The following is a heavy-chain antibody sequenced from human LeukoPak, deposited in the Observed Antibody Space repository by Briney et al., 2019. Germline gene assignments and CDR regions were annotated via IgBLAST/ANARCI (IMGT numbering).Heavy chain of an antibody. V-gene: IGHV1-69*13. CDR3: ARGLVVVAAINWFDP. Sequence: GASVKVSCKASGGTFSSYAISWVRQAPGQGLEWMGGITPIFGTANYAQKSQGRVTITADESTSTAYMELSSLRSEDTAVYYCARGLVVVAAINWFDPWGQGTRVTVSS. CDR1: GGTFSSYA. J-gene: IGHJ5*02. CDR2: ITPIFGTA. D-gene: IGHD2-15*01.